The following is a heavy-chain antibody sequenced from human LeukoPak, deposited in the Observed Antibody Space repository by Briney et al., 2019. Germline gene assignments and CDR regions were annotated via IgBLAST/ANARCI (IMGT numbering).Heavy chain of an antibody. J-gene: IGHJ5*02. V-gene: IGHV3-21*06. CDR1: GFTFSSYS. CDR3: ARDYYDSSGLYWFDP. D-gene: IGHD3-22*01. CDR2: ISSSSGDI. Sequence: PGGSLRLSCTASGFTFSSYSINWVRQAPGKGLEWVSCISSSSGDIYYVESVKGRFTISRDNAKNSLYLQMNSQRTEDTAVYYCARDYYDSSGLYWFDPWGQGTLVTVSS.